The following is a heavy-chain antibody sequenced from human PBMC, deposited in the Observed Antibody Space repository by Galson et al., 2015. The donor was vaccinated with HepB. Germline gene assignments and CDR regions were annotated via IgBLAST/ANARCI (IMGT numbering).Heavy chain of an antibody. Sequence: SVKVSCKASGYTFTSYYMHWVRQAPGQGLEWMGRINPSGGSTNYEQKLQGRVTMTRETSTSTVYMELSSLRAEDTAVYYCARNREGRWNYGDLGNWG. CDR2: INPSGGST. CDR1: GYTFTSYY. D-gene: IGHD4-17*01. V-gene: IGHV1-46*01. J-gene: IGHJ1*01. CDR3: ARNREGRWNYGDLGN.